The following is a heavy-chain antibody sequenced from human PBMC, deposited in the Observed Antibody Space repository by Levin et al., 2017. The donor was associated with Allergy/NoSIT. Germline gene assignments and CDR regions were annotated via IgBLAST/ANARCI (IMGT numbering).Heavy chain of an antibody. D-gene: IGHD3-22*01. CDR1: GGSISNNAYF. Sequence: SETLSLTCTVSGGSISNNAYFWGWIRQPPGKGLEWIGSVYYTGSAYYSPSLKSRVTISVDTSKNQFSLNLSSVTAADTAVYYCARVSFYYDDNVYQGRACDIWGQGTMVTVSS. CDR2: VYYTGSA. J-gene: IGHJ3*02. CDR3: ARVSFYYDDNVYQGRACDI. V-gene: IGHV4-39*07.